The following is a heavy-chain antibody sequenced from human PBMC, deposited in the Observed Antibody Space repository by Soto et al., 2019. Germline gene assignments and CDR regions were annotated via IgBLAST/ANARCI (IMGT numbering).Heavy chain of an antibody. J-gene: IGHJ5*01. V-gene: IGHV4-30-4*02. CDR2: IYVTGAV. D-gene: IGHD2-21*01. Sequence: SDTLSLTCSVSVAALNSGHYYWRWIRQVPGKGLEWIGHIYVTGAVDDNQSLRDRITISLDTSERQFSLNLRLVTAADTAVYYCARLRIATNNYKWFDSWGQGTLVTV. CDR3: ARLRIATNNYKWFDS. CDR1: VAALNSGHYY.